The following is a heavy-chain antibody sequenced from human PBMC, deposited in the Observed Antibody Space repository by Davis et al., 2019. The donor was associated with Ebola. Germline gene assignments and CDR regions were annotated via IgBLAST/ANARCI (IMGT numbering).Heavy chain of an antibody. CDR1: GFTFSSYG. CDR2: ISSSSSTI. J-gene: IGHJ4*02. D-gene: IGHD6-13*01. V-gene: IGHV3-48*01. CDR3: ARRSGSSWYSADY. Sequence: GGSLRLSCAASGFTFSSYGMNWVRQAPGKGLEWVSYISSSSSTIYYADSVKGRFTISRDNAKNSLYLQMNSLRAEDTAVYYCARRSGSSWYSADYWGQGTLVTVSS.